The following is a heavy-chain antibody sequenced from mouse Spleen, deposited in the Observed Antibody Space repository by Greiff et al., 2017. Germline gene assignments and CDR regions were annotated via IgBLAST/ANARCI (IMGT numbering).Heavy chain of an antibody. CDR3: TRDPYYYYGSSYWYFDV. Sequence: EVQLQQSGTVLARPGASVKMSCKTSGYTFTSYWMHWVKQRPGQGLEWIGAIYPGNSDTSYNQKFKGKAKLTAVTSASTAYMELSSLTNEDSAVYYCTRDPYYYYGSSYWYFDVWGTGTTVTVSS. CDR1: GYTFTSYW. V-gene: IGHV1-5*01. D-gene: IGHD1-1*01. J-gene: IGHJ1*03. CDR2: IYPGNSDT.